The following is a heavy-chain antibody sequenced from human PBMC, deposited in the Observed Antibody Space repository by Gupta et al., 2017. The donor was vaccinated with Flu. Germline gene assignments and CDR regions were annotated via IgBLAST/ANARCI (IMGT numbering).Heavy chain of an antibody. CDR3: TRARYGSTYGMDV. J-gene: IGHJ6*02. V-gene: IGHV3-74*01. D-gene: IGHD3-9*01. Sequence: VRQAPCKGPVGVSFINSEGSNIAYADSVKGLCTITRDNAKNTLYLEMNRLRVEDTAVYYCTRARYGSTYGMDVWGQGTTVTVSS. CDR2: INSEGSNI.